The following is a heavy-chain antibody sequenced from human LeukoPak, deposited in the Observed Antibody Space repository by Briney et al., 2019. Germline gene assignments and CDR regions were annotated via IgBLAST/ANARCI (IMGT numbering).Heavy chain of an antibody. Sequence: GASVKVSCKASGYTFTSYYIHWVRQAPGQGLEWTGWINPDSGGTNYAQQFQGRVTMTRDTSISTVYMDLSRLRSDDTAMYYCVREARAGNWFDPWGQGTLVIVSS. CDR3: VREARAGNWFDP. V-gene: IGHV1-2*02. J-gene: IGHJ5*02. CDR2: INPDSGGT. CDR1: GYTFTSYY.